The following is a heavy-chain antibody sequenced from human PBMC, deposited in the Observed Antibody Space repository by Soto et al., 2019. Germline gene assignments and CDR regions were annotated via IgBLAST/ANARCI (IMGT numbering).Heavy chain of an antibody. CDR3: AKDGNIYTSGWYAPSLDY. D-gene: IGHD6-19*01. V-gene: IGHV3-30*18. CDR1: GFTFSNYG. Sequence: QVQLVESGGGVAQPGRSLRLSCAASGFTFSNYGMHWVRQAPGKGLEWVGVISYDGSNQYYADSVEGRITISRDNSKNTLYLQVNSQRAEDTAVYYCAKDGNIYTSGWYAPSLDYWGQGTLVTVSS. J-gene: IGHJ4*02. CDR2: ISYDGSNQ.